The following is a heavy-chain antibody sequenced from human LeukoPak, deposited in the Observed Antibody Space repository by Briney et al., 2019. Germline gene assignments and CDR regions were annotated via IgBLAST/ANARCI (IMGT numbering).Heavy chain of an antibody. CDR2: IKQDGSEK. D-gene: IGHD6-13*01. CDR3: ARVPSSSWYGSYFAY. V-gene: IGHV3-7*03. J-gene: IGHJ4*02. Sequence: PGGSLRLSCAASGFTFSSYWMSWVRQAPGKGLEWVANIKQDGSEKYYVDSVEGRFTISRDNAKNSRYLQMNSLRAEDTAVYYCARVPSSSWYGSYFAYWCQGTLVTVSS. CDR1: GFTFSSYW.